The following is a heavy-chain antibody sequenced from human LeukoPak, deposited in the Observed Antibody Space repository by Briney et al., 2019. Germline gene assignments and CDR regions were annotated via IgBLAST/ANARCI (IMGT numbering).Heavy chain of an antibody. D-gene: IGHD2/OR15-2a*01. V-gene: IGHV3-66*02. Sequence: GGSLRLSCAASGFTVSSNYMSWVRQAPGKGLEWVSIIYSGGSTYYADSVKGRFTISRDNSKNTLYLQMNSLRAEDTAVYYCAREEDSTTIRSSYGMDVWGQGTTVTVSS. CDR1: GFTVSSNY. CDR3: AREEDSTTIRSSYGMDV. J-gene: IGHJ6*02. CDR2: IYSGGST.